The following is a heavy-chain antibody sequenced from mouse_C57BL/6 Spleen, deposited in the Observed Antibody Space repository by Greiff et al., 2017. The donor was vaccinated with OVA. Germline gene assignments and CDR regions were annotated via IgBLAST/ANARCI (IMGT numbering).Heavy chain of an antibody. Sequence: QVQLQQSGAELVRPGSSVKLSCKASGYTFTSYWMHWVKQRPIQGLEWIGNIDPSDSETHYNQKFKDKATLTVDKSSSTAYMQLSSLTSEDSAVYYCARKDGSWYFDVWGTGTTVTVSS. D-gene: IGHD1-1*01. CDR3: ARKDGSWYFDV. J-gene: IGHJ1*03. V-gene: IGHV1-52*01. CDR1: GYTFTSYW. CDR2: IDPSDSET.